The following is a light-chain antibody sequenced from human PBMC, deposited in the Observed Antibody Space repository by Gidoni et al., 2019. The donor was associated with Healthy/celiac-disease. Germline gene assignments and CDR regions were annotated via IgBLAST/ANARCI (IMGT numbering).Light chain of an antibody. J-gene: IGKJ1*01. V-gene: IGKV3-20*01. CDR1: QSVSSSY. CDR3: QQYGSSPPAWT. CDR2: GAS. Sequence: IVLTQSPGTLSLSPGERATLPCRPSQSVSSSYFAWYQQKPGQAPRLLIYGASSRATGIPDRFSGSGSGTDFTLTISRLEPEDFAVYYCQQYGSSPPAWTFGQGTKVEIK.